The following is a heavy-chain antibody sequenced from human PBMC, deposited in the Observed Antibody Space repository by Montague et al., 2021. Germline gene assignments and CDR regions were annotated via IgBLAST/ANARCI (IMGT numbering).Heavy chain of an antibody. CDR1: GFAFSTET. J-gene: IGHJ5*01. CDR2: IRVYDGTT. Sequence: SLRLSCAASGFAFSTETMSWVRQAPGKGLEWVSLIRVYDGTTFYADSVKGRFTISRDNAKSTLYLQMNSLRDEDTAVYYCVRDRPTAWFDSWGQGTLVTVSS. V-gene: IGHV3-23*01. D-gene: IGHD5-18*01. CDR3: VRDRPTAWFDS.